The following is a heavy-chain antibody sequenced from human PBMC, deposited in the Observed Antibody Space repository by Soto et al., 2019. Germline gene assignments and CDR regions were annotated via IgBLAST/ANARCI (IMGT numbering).Heavy chain of an antibody. V-gene: IGHV4-59*07. CDR1: GGSISSYY. Sequence: SDTLSLTCTVSGGSISSYYWSWIRQPPGKGLEWIGYIYYSGSTNYNPSLKSRVTISVDTSKNQFSLKLSSVTAADTAVYYCARQSGYYDSSGYDAFDIWGQGTMVTVSS. J-gene: IGHJ3*02. CDR2: IYYSGST. D-gene: IGHD3-22*01. CDR3: ARQSGYYDSSGYDAFDI.